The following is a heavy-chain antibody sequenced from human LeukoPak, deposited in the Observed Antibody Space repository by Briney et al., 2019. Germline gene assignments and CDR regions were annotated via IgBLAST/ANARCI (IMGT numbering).Heavy chain of an antibody. Sequence: SETLSLTCTVSGGSLSSGSYYWSWIRQPAGKGLEWIGRIYTSGSTNYNPSLKSRVTISVDTSKNQFSLKLSSVTASDTAVYYCTRDQGPAAIPFDYWGQGTLVTVSS. V-gene: IGHV4-61*02. D-gene: IGHD2-2*01. CDR3: TRDQGPAAIPFDY. CDR1: GGSLSSGSYY. J-gene: IGHJ4*02. CDR2: IYTSGST.